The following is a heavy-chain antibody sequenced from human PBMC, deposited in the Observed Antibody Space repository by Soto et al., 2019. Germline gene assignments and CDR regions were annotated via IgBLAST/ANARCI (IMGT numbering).Heavy chain of an antibody. V-gene: IGHV3-23*01. CDR1: GFTFSTYA. CDR2: ISGSGRNT. J-gene: IGHJ4*02. D-gene: IGHD2-15*01. CDR3: ANWAKGSQDYFDY. Sequence: EVQLLESGGGLVQPGGSLRLSCTASGFTFSTYAMSWARQAPGKRLEWVSAISGSGRNTYYADYVKGRFTISRDNSKNTVYLQMNSLRAEDTAVYYCANWAKGSQDYFDYWGPGTLVTVSS.